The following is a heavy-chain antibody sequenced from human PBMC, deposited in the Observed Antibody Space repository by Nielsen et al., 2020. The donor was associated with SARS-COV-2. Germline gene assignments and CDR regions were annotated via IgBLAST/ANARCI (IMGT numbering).Heavy chain of an antibody. Sequence: VRQAPGKGLEWVSSISSSSSYIYYADSVKGRFTISRDNAKNSLYLQMNSLRSEDTAVYYCARSAGDTDAFDIWGQGTMVTVSS. D-gene: IGHD4-17*01. CDR3: ARSAGDTDAFDI. V-gene: IGHV3-21*01. CDR2: ISSSSSYI. J-gene: IGHJ3*02.